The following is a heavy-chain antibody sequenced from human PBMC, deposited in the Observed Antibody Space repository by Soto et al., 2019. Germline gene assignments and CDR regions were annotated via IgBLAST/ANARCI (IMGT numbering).Heavy chain of an antibody. CDR3: ARPEKGNSWGNGPDY. J-gene: IGHJ4*02. CDR1: GGSVSSSSYY. D-gene: IGHD3-16*01. CDR2: IYYTGST. Sequence: SETLSLTCTVSGGSVSSSSYYWGWIRQPPEKGLEWIGNIYYTGSTYYNPSLKSRVTISVDTSKNTLYLQMNSLRVEDTAVYYCARPEKGNSWGNGPDYWGQGTLVTVSS. V-gene: IGHV4-39*07.